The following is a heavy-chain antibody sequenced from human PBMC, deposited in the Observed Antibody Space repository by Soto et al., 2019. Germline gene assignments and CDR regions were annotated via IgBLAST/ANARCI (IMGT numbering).Heavy chain of an antibody. J-gene: IGHJ4*02. V-gene: IGHV1-18*01. CDR2: ISAYNGNT. D-gene: IGHD6-13*01. Sequence: QVQLVQSGAEVKKPGASVKVSCKTSGYTFTSYAISWVRQAPGQGLEWMGWISAYNGNTHYAQKLQGRVTMTTDTSTSTAYMELRSLRSDDTAVYYWARDLAAAGPFDYWGQGTLVTVSS. CDR3: ARDLAAAGPFDY. CDR1: GYTFTSYA.